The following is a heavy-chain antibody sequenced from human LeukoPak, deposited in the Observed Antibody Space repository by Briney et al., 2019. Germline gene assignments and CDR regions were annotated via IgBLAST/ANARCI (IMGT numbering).Heavy chain of an antibody. CDR1: GGTFSSYA. J-gene: IGHJ5*02. D-gene: IGHD5-12*01. Sequence: SVKVSCKASGGTFSSYAIRWVRQAPGQGLEWMGGIIPIFGTANYAQKFQGRVTITADESTSTAYMELSSLRSEDTAVYYCARDFTVTNGGYDGNWFDPWGQGTLVTVSS. V-gene: IGHV1-69*13. CDR3: ARDFTVTNGGYDGNWFDP. CDR2: IIPIFGTA.